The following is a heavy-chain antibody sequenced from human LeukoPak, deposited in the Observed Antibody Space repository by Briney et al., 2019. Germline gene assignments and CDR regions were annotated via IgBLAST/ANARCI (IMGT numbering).Heavy chain of an antibody. CDR2: IYYSGST. Sequence: PSETLSLTCTVSGGSISSGGYYWSWIRQHPGKGLEWIGYIYYSGSTYYSPSLKSRVTISVDTSKNQFSLKLSSVTAADTAVYYCARDRGPVVVAATYGSSDAFDIWGQGTMVTVSS. D-gene: IGHD2-15*01. J-gene: IGHJ3*02. V-gene: IGHV4-31*03. CDR3: ARDRGPVVVAATYGSSDAFDI. CDR1: GGSISSGGYY.